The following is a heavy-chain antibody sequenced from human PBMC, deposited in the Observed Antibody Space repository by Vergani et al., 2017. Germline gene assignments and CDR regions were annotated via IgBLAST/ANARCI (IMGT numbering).Heavy chain of an antibody. CDR2: IWYDGSNK. V-gene: IGHV3-33*01. J-gene: IGHJ4*02. CDR1: GFTFSSYG. Sequence: VQLVESGGGLVQPGGSLRLSCAASGFTFSSYGMHWVRQAPGKGLEWVAVIWYDGSNKYYADSVKGRFTISRDNSKNTLYLQMNSLRAEDTAVYYCARDDGITYYYDSSGFKYWGQGTLVTVSS. CDR3: ARDDGITYYYDSSGFKY. D-gene: IGHD3-22*01.